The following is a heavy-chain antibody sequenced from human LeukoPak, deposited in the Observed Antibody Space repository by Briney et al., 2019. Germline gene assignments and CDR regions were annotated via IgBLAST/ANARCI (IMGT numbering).Heavy chain of an antibody. Sequence: PGGSLRLSCAASGFTFSSYGMSWVRQAPGKGLEWVSGISWNSGSIGYADSVKGRFTISRDNAKNSLYLQMNSLRAEDTAVYYCASPSYCGGDCYGAFDIWGQGTMVTVSS. D-gene: IGHD2-21*02. CDR2: ISWNSGSI. CDR3: ASPSYCGGDCYGAFDI. J-gene: IGHJ3*02. CDR1: GFTFSSYG. V-gene: IGHV3-9*01.